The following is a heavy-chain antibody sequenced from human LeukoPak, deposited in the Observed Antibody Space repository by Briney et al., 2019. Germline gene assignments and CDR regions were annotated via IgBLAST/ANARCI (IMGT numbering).Heavy chain of an antibody. J-gene: IGHJ5*02. CDR2: ISYEGNNK. Sequence: GGSLRLSCAASGFNFSNYAMHWVRQAPGKGLEWVAVISYEGNNKYYADSVKGRFTISRDNSKNKQYLQMNSLRVEDTAVYYCARGYFSSWYINWFDPWGQGTLVTVSS. CDR1: GFNFSNYA. D-gene: IGHD6-13*01. CDR3: ARGYFSSWYINWFDP. V-gene: IGHV3-30*04.